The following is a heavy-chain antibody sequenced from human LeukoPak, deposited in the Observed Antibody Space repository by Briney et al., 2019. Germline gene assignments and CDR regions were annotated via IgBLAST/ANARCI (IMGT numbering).Heavy chain of an antibody. CDR2: IIPSFDTA. CDR1: GGTFSSYA. Sequence: SVKVSCKASGGTFSSYAISWVRQAPGQGLEWMGGIIPSFDTANYAQNFQGRVTITADESTSTAYMELSSLRSEDTAVYYCESDRYPYDYVWGTYRFNYFDYWGQGTLVTVSS. J-gene: IGHJ4*02. V-gene: IGHV1-69*13. CDR3: ESDRYPYDYVWGTYRFNYFDY. D-gene: IGHD3-16*02.